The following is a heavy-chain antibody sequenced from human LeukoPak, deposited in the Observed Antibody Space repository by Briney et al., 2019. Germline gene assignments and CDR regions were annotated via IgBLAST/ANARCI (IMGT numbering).Heavy chain of an antibody. Sequence: GGSLRLSCAASGFTFISYWMSWVRQAPGKGLEWVANIKQDGSEKYYVDSVKGRFTISRDNAKNSLYLQMNSLRAEDTAVYYCARDRHSGYDHYFDYWGQGTLVTVSS. D-gene: IGHD5-12*01. J-gene: IGHJ4*02. V-gene: IGHV3-7*01. CDR2: IKQDGSEK. CDR3: ARDRHSGYDHYFDY. CDR1: GFTFISYW.